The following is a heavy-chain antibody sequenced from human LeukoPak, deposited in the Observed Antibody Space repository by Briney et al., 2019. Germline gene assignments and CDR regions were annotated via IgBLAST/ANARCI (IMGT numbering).Heavy chain of an antibody. D-gene: IGHD2-2*01. CDR2: ISYDGANK. V-gene: IGHV3-30-3*02. J-gene: IGHJ6*02. CDR1: GFTFNSYA. Sequence: PGGSLRLSRTASGFTFNSYALHWVRQAPGKGLEWVALISYDGANKYYADSVKGRFNISRDNSKNTLYLQMNSLRAEDTAVYYCAKNLASVKYCSSTSCAYYYYYGMDVWGQGTTVTVSS. CDR3: AKNLASVKYCSSTSCAYYYYYGMDV.